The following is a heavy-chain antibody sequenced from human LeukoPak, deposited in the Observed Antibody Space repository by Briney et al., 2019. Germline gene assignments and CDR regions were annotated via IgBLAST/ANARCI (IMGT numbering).Heavy chain of an antibody. CDR2: IKSDGSST. CDR1: GFTFSRYW. V-gene: IGHV3-74*01. CDR3: VRDNRSYNFDY. J-gene: IGHJ4*02. D-gene: IGHD1-26*01. Sequence: QSGGSLRLSCAASGFTFSRYWMHWVRQAPGKGLVWVSCIKSDGSSTRIADSAKGRFTISRDNAKNTVYLQMNSLRAEDTAVYYCVRDNRSYNFDYWGQGTLVTVSS.